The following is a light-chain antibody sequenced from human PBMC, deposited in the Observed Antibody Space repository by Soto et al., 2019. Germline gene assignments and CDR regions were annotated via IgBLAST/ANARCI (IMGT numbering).Light chain of an antibody. J-gene: IGLJ1*01. CDR3: AAWDASLSGLV. V-gene: IGLV1-47*02. CDR1: SSNIGTNY. CDR2: CTN. Sequence: QSVLTQPPSASGTPGQRVIISCSGSSSNIGTNYVYWYQQLPGTAPKFLIYCTNHRPSGVPERFSASKSGTSASLAISGRRSEEEAAYYCAAWDASLSGLVFGTGTKLTVL.